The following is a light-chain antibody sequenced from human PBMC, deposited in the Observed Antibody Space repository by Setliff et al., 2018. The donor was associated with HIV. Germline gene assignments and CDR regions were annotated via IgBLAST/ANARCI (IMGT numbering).Light chain of an antibody. CDR1: SSDVGGYSY. Sequence: QSALTQPASVSGSPGQSITISCTGTSSDVGGYSYVSWYQQHPGKAPKLIIYEVRNRPSGVSNRFSGSKSGNTASLTISGLQAEDEADYYCSSYAITNTLPFGTGTKVNVL. CDR3: SSYAITNTLP. V-gene: IGLV2-14*01. CDR2: EVR. J-gene: IGLJ1*01.